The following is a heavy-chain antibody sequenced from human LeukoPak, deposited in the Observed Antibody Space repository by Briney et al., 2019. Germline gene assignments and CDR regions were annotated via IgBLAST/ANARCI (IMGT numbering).Heavy chain of an antibody. CDR2: INHSGST. J-gene: IGHJ4*02. V-gene: IGHV4-34*01. Sequence: SETLSLTCAVYGGSLSAYYWTWIRQPPGKGLEWIGEINHSGSTNYNPSLKSRVTISVDTSKNQFSLKLSSVTAADTAVYYCARGQKRWLQFLYFDYWGQGTLVTVSS. CDR3: ARGQKRWLQFLYFDY. D-gene: IGHD5-24*01. CDR1: GGSLSAYY.